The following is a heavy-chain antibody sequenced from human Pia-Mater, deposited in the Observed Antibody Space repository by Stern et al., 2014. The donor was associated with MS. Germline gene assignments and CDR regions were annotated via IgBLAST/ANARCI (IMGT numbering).Heavy chain of an antibody. V-gene: IGHV3-23*04. D-gene: IGHD3-3*01. J-gene: IGHJ4*02. CDR2: ISGSGGGT. CDR1: GFTFNSYA. CDR3: AKDRDFWSGYPNYFDY. Sequence: EVQLVESGGGLVQPGGSLRLSCAASGFTFNSYAMSWVRQAPGKGLEGVSAISGSGGGTYYADSVKGRFTISRDNSKNTLYLQMNSLRAEDTAVYYCAKDRDFWSGYPNYFDYWGQGTLVTVSS.